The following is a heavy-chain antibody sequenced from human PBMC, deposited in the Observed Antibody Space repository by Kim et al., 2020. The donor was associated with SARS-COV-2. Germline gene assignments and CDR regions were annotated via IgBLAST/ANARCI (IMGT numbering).Heavy chain of an antibody. D-gene: IGHD6-13*01. J-gene: IGHJ4*02. CDR2: IYSGGST. Sequence: GGSLRLSCAASGFTVSSNHMSWVRQAPGKGLEWVSLIYSGGSTYYADSVKGRFTISRDNSKNTLYLQMNSLRAEDTAVYYCARDKVGAAAGTGYWGQGTLVTVSS. CDR1: GFTVSSNH. CDR3: ARDKVGAAAGTGY. V-gene: IGHV3-66*01.